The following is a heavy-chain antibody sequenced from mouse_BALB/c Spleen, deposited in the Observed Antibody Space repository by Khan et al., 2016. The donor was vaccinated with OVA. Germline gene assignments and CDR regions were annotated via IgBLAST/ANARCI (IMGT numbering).Heavy chain of an antibody. Sequence: EVQLVESGPGLVKPSQSLSLTCTVTGYSITSDYAWNWIRQFPGNKLEWMGFIRFSGNTKYNPSLKSRISITRDTSKNPFFLQLNSVTTENTATYYCARVYGGDFNYWGQGTTLTVSS. D-gene: IGHD1-1*01. CDR3: ARVYGGDFNY. V-gene: IGHV3-2*02. CDR2: IRFSGNT. CDR1: GYSITSDYA. J-gene: IGHJ2*01.